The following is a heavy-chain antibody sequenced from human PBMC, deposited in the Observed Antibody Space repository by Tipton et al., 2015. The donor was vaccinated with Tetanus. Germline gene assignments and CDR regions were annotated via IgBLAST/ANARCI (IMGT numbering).Heavy chain of an antibody. D-gene: IGHD4-23*01. CDR2: IYYSGST. Sequence: TLSLTCSVSGGSLSSYFWTWIRQPPGKGLEWIGYIYYSGSTNYNPSLKSRVSISLNTSKNHISLKLTSVAAADTAVYYCARLATPFDAFDIWGQGALVTVSS. CDR3: ARLATPFDAFDI. CDR1: GGSLSSYF. V-gene: IGHV4-59*01. J-gene: IGHJ3*02.